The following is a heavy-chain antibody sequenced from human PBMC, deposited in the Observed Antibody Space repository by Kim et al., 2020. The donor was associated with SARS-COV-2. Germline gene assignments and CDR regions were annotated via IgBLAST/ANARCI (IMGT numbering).Heavy chain of an antibody. V-gene: IGHV1-3*01. CDR2: T. Sequence: TKYSQKVQGRVTITRDTSASTAYMELSSLRSEDTAVYYCARLYYYDSIPDYWGQGTLVTVSS. J-gene: IGHJ4*02. D-gene: IGHD3-22*01. CDR3: ARLYYYDSIPDY.